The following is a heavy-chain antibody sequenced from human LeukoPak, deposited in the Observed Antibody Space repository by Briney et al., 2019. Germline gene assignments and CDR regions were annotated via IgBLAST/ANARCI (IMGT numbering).Heavy chain of an antibody. CDR2: IYYSGST. J-gene: IGHJ3*02. V-gene: IGHV4-61*01. CDR1: GGSVSSGTYY. Sequence: SETLSLTCTVSGGSVSSGTYYWSWIRQPPGEGLEWIGYIYYSGSTNYNPSLKSRVTISVDTSKNQFSLKLSSVTAADTAVYYCARVEWFGELSPFDNWGQGTMVTVSS. CDR3: ARVEWFGELSPFDN. D-gene: IGHD3-10*01.